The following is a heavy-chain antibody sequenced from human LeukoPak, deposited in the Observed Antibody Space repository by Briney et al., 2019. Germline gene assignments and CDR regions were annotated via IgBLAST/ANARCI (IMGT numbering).Heavy chain of an antibody. J-gene: IGHJ6*02. V-gene: IGHV4-34*01. CDR3: ARVSPYYYDSSRELGMDV. D-gene: IGHD3-22*01. CDR2: INHRGST. CDR1: GGSFSGYY. Sequence: SETLSLTCAVYGGSFSGYYWSWIRQPPGKGLEWIGEINHRGSTNYNPSLKSRVTISVDTSKNQFSLKLSSVTAADTAVYYCARVSPYYYDSSRELGMDVWGQGTTVTVSS.